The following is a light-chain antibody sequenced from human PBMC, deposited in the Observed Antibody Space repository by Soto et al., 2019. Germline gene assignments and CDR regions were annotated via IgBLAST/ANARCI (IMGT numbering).Light chain of an antibody. J-gene: IGKJ4*01. CDR1: QSVSSN. CDR3: QQYNSWPPLT. Sequence: EIVMTQSPATLSVSPGERATLSCRASQSVSSNLAWYQQKPGQAPRLLIYGASTRATGIPVRFSGSGSGTEFTLTISSLQSEDRAVYYCQQYNSWPPLTFGGGTKVEIK. V-gene: IGKV3-15*01. CDR2: GAS.